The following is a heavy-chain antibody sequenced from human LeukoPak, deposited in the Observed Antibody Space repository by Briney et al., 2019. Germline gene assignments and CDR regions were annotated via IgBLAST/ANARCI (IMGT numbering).Heavy chain of an antibody. CDR3: ARTDTAMATDAFDI. Sequence: WASVKVSCKAPGYTFTGYYMHWVRQAPGQGLEWMGWINPNSGGTNYAQKFQGRVTMTRDTSISTAYMELSRLRSDDTAVYYCARTDTAMATDAFDIWGQGTMVTASS. CDR1: GYTFTGYY. J-gene: IGHJ3*02. CDR2: INPNSGGT. V-gene: IGHV1-2*02. D-gene: IGHD5-18*01.